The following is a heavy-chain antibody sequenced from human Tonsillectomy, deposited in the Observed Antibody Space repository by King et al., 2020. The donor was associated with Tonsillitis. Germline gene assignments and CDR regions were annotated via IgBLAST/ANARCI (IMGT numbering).Heavy chain of an antibody. Sequence: VQLVESGGGVVQPGGSLRLSCAASGFTFSSYGMHWVRQAPGKGLEWVTFIRYDGINKYYADSVKGRFTISRDNSKNTLYLQMNSLSPEDTAVYYCAKEVRDFWSGYYSTKFDYFDYWGHGTLVTVSS. CDR2: IRYDGINK. CDR1: GFTFSSYG. D-gene: IGHD3-3*01. CDR3: AKEVRDFWSGYYSTKFDYFDY. J-gene: IGHJ4*01. V-gene: IGHV3-30*02.